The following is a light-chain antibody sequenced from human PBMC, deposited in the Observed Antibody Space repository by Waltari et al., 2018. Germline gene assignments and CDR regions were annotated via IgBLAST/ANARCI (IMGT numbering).Light chain of an antibody. J-gene: IGKJ1*01. V-gene: IGKV4-1*01. CDR1: QSVLYSSNNKNY. CDR3: QQYCTTPT. Sequence: DIVMTQSPDSLAVSLGERATINCESSQSVLYSSNNKNYLAWYQQKPGQPPKLLIYWASTRDSGVPDRFSGSGSGTDFTLTISSLQAEDVAFYYCQQYCTTPTFGQGTKVEIK. CDR2: WAS.